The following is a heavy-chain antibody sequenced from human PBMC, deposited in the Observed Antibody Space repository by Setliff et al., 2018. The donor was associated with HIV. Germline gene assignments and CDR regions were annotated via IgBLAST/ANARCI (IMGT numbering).Heavy chain of an antibody. V-gene: IGHV4-61*09. J-gene: IGHJ6*03. CDR2: IYTSGST. Sequence: PSETLSLTCTVSGGSISSGTYYWSWIRQPAGKGLEWIGHIYTSGSTNYNPSLKSRVTISVDTSKNQFSLKLSSVTAADTAVYYCARGYPGIAVAGLSYYYYYYMDVWGKGTTVTVSS. CDR3: ARGYPGIAVAGLSYYYYYYMDV. D-gene: IGHD6-19*01. CDR1: GGSISSGTYY.